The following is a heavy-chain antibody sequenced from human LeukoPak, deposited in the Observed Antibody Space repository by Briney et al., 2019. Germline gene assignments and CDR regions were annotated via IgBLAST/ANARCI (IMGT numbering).Heavy chain of an antibody. J-gene: IGHJ3*01. Sequence: SETLSLTCTFSTDSISNYLWSWIRQPAGKGLEWIGRISASGSSNYNPSLKSRVTMSLDTSKNQFSLKLTSVTAADTAVYYCARLRVPAARGAFDCWGQGTMVTVAS. CDR2: ISASGSS. CDR3: ARLRVPAARGAFDC. V-gene: IGHV4-4*07. D-gene: IGHD6-6*01. CDR1: TDSISNYL.